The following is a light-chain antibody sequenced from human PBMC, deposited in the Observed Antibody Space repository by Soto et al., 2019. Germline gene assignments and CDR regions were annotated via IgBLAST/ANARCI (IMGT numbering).Light chain of an antibody. CDR2: GNS. Sequence: QSVLTQPPSVSGAPGQRVTISCTGGSSNIGAGYEVHWYQQLPGTAPKLLIYGNSNRPSGVPDRFSGSKSGTSASLAITGLQAEDEADYYCQSYDSSLSGYVFGTGTKVTVL. CDR3: QSYDSSLSGYV. V-gene: IGLV1-40*01. J-gene: IGLJ1*01. CDR1: SSNIGAGYE.